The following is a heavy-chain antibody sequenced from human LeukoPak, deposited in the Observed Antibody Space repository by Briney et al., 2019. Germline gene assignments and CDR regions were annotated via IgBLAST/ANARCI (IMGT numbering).Heavy chain of an antibody. V-gene: IGHV4-59*08. CDR1: GGSISTDY. D-gene: IGHD6-13*01. CDR3: ARSKGSSWSYYFDY. J-gene: IGHJ4*02. Sequence: SETLSLTCTVSGGSISTDYWSWIRQPPGKGLEWIGYVYYIGSTNYNPSLRGRVTISVDGSRNQFSLKLSSMSAADTAVYYCARSKGSSWSYYFDYWGQGSMVTVSS. CDR2: VYYIGST.